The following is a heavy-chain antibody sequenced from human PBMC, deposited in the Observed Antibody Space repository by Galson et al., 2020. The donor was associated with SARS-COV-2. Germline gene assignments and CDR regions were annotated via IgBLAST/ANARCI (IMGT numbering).Heavy chain of an antibody. Sequence: GGSLRLSCAASGFTFSSYAMHWVRQAPGKGLEWVAVISYDGSNKYYADSVKGRFTISRDNAKNSLYLQMESLRAEDTAVYYCARVDATTVYFANWGQGILVTVSS. CDR2: ISYDGSNK. J-gene: IGHJ4*02. CDR1: GFTFSSYA. D-gene: IGHD1-1*01. V-gene: IGHV3-30*04. CDR3: ARVDATTVYFAN.